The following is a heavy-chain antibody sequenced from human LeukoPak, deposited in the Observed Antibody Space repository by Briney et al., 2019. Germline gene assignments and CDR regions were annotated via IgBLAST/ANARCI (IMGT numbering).Heavy chain of an antibody. Sequence: SETLSLTCTVSGGSISSYYWSWIRQPPGKGLEWIGYIYYSGSTNYNPSLKSRVTISVDTSKNQFSLKLSSVTAADTAVYYCGRWGGGYCTNGVCYFDYWGQGTLVTVSS. CDR2: IYYSGST. J-gene: IGHJ4*02. D-gene: IGHD2-8*01. V-gene: IGHV4-59*01. CDR1: GGSISSYY. CDR3: GRWGGGYCTNGVCYFDY.